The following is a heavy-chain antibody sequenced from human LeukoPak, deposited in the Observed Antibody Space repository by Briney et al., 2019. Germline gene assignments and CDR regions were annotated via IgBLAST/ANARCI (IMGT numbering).Heavy chain of an antibody. CDR1: GFTFSSYS. CDR3: ARDIVVVTAIDEGDY. Sequence: GGSLRLSCAASGFTFSSYSMNWVRQAPGKGLEWVSSISSSSSYISYADSVKGRFTISRDNAKNSLYLQMNSLRAEDTAVYYCARDIVVVTAIDEGDYWGQGTLVTVSS. D-gene: IGHD2-21*02. CDR2: ISSSSSYI. J-gene: IGHJ4*02. V-gene: IGHV3-21*01.